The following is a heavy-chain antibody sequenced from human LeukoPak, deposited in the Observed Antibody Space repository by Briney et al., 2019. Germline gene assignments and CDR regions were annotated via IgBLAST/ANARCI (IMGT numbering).Heavy chain of an antibody. CDR2: VHNKGTT. CDR1: TDSMYGYY. Sequence: SETLSLTCTVSTDSMYGYYWSWIRQPAGKGLEWIGRVHNKGTTNYNPSLKSRVTMSLDMSKNLFSLHLRSVTAADTAVYYCATDFLGFDPWGQGTLVTVSS. D-gene: IGHD2/OR15-2a*01. CDR3: ATDFLGFDP. V-gene: IGHV4-4*07. J-gene: IGHJ5*02.